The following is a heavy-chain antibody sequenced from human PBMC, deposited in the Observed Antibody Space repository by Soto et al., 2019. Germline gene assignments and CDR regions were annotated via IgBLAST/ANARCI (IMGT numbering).Heavy chain of an antibody. CDR2: ISYDGSNK. J-gene: IGHJ5*02. CDR1: GFTFSSYG. CDR3: AKDPTGYSSGISS. D-gene: IGHD6-19*01. V-gene: IGHV3-30*18. Sequence: GGSLRLSCAASGFTFSSYGMHWVRQAPGKGLECGAVISYDGSNKYYADSVKGRFTITRDNSKNTLYLQMNSLRAEDTAVYSCAKDPTGYSSGISSWGQGTLVTVS.